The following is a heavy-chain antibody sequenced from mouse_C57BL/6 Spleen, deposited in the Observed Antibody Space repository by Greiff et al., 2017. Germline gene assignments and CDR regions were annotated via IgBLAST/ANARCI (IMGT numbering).Heavy chain of an antibody. CDR3: ARGALKLGGDFEV. D-gene: IGHD4-1*01. Sequence: QVQLQQSGAELARPGASVKLSCKASGYTFTSYGISWVKQRTGQGLEWIGEIYPRSGNTYYNEKFKGKATLTADKSSSTAYMELRSLTSEDSAVYFCARGALKLGGDFEVWGTGTTVTVAS. CDR2: IYPRSGNT. CDR1: GYTFTSYG. J-gene: IGHJ1*03. V-gene: IGHV1-81*01.